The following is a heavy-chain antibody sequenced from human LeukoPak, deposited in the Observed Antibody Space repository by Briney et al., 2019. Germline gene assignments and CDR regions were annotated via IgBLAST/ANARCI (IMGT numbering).Heavy chain of an antibody. CDR2: ISGSGGST. D-gene: IGHD5-12*01. V-gene: IGHV3-23*01. J-gene: IGHJ5*02. CDR3: ARASGYSGSRRWFDP. CDR1: GFTFSNYA. Sequence: QPGESLRLSCAASGFTFSNYAMNWIRQAPGKGLEWVSAISGSGGSTYYAGSVKGRFTISRHTSKNTLYLQMNSLRAEDTAVSYCARASGYSGSRRWFDPWGQGTLVTVSS.